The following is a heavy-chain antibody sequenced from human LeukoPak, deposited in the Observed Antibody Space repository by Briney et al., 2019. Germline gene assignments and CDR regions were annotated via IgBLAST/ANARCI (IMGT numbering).Heavy chain of an antibody. Sequence: GAPRLFFGAPWFTFRSYAMHWGRPAPGEGVGGGGVISYDGSNKYYADSVKGRFTISRDNSKNTLYLQMNSLRAEDTAVYYCARDLRSSGWYPHWFDPWGQGTLVTVSS. D-gene: IGHD6-19*01. CDR2: ISYDGSNK. CDR1: WFTFRSYA. CDR3: ARDLRSSGWYPHWFDP. J-gene: IGHJ5*02. V-gene: IGHV3-30*04.